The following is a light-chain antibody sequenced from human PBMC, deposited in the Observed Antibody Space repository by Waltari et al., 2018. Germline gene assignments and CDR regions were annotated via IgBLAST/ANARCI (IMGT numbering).Light chain of an antibody. CDR1: SSDVGSDYTY. Sequence: QSALTQPPSASGSPGQSLPISCPGTSSDVGSDYTYVSWYQQHPGKAPKLIIHEVSKRPSGVPDRFSGSKSGNTASLTVSGLQAEDEADYYCSSYAGSNTDVFGTGTRVTV. V-gene: IGLV2-8*01. CDR2: EVS. CDR3: SSYAGSNTDV. J-gene: IGLJ1*01.